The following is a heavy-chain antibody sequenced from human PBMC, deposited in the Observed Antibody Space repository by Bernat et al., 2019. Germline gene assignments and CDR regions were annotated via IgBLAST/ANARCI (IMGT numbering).Heavy chain of an antibody. V-gene: IGHV3-23*01. D-gene: IGHD3-10*01. Sequence: EVQLLESGGGLVQPGGSLRLSCAASGFTFSSYAMSWVRQAPGKGLEWVSAISGSGGSTYYADSVKGRFTISRDDSKNTLYLQMNSLRAEDTAVYYCARDGDGASLLWFGDYYGMDVWGQGTTVTVSS. CDR1: GFTFSSYA. CDR3: ARDGDGASLLWFGDYYGMDV. CDR2: ISGSGGST. J-gene: IGHJ6*02.